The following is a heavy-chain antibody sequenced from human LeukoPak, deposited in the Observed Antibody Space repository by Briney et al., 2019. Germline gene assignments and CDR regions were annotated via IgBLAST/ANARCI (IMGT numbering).Heavy chain of an antibody. V-gene: IGHV1-2*04. CDR3: AREWTSDYDSSGNFDY. J-gene: IGHJ4*02. D-gene: IGHD3-22*01. CDR1: GYTFTGYY. CDR2: INPNSGGT. Sequence: ASVKVSCKASGYTFTGYYMHWVRQAPGQGLEWMGWINPNSGGTNYAQKFQGWVTMTRDTSISTAYMELSRLRSDDTAVYYCAREWTSDYDSSGNFDYWGQGTLVTVSS.